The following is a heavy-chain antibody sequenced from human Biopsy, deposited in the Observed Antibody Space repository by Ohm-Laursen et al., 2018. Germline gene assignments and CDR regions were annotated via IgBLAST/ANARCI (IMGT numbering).Heavy chain of an antibody. V-gene: IGHV4-61*01. CDR1: GGSVRSLSYY. CDR3: AASPSYMIFDF. J-gene: IGHJ4*02. Sequence: SDTLSLTCSVSGGSVRSLSYYWSWVRQSLGKGLDWIGHIYYNGNTKYDPSLKSRVTISLDTSKNQVSLKLNSVTAADRAVYYCAASPSYMIFDFWGQGTSVTVSS. D-gene: IGHD3-16*01. CDR2: IYYNGNT.